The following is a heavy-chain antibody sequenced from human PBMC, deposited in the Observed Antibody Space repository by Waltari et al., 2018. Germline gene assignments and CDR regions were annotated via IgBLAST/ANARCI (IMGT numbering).Heavy chain of an antibody. CDR2: IYTSGET. CDR3: ARHQAYSDSAADDY. J-gene: IGHJ4*02. D-gene: IGHD6-13*01. CDR1: GGSISSGSSY. Sequence: QVQLQESGPGLVKPSQTLSLTCTVSGGSISSGSSYWSWIRQPAGKGLEWIGRIYTSGETNHNPVHKSRVTIAVDTAKNQFSLKLNAVTATDTAIYYCARHQAYSDSAADDYWGQGTLVTVSS. V-gene: IGHV4-61*02.